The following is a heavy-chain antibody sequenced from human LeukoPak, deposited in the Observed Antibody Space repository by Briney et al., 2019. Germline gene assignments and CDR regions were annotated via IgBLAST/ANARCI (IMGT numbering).Heavy chain of an antibody. Sequence: PGGSLRLSCAASGFTFSSYAMHWVRQAPGKGLEWVAVMSFDGTHIYYADSVKGRFTISRDNSKNTLYLQMNSLRAEDTAVYYCARDQRVFKAAAGTYFDYWGQGTLVTVSS. CDR1: GFTFSSYA. V-gene: IGHV3-30-3*01. CDR3: ARDQRVFKAAAGTYFDY. D-gene: IGHD6-13*01. J-gene: IGHJ4*02. CDR2: MSFDGTHI.